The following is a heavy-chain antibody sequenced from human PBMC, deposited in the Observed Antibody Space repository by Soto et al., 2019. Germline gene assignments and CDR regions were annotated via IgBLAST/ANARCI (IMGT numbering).Heavy chain of an antibody. J-gene: IGHJ4*02. CDR2: IYYSGST. CDR1: GGSISSYY. CDR3: AREVFWSGYYDY. Sequence: QVQLQESGPGLVKPSEALSLTCTVSGGSISSYYWSWIRQPPGKGLEWIGYIYYSGSTNYHPSLKTRVTISVDTSKNQFSLKLSSVTAAYTAVYYCAREVFWSGYYDYWGQGTLVTVSS. V-gene: IGHV4-59*01. D-gene: IGHD3-3*01.